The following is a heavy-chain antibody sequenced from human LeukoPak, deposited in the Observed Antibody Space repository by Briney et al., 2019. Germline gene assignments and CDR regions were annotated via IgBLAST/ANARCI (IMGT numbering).Heavy chain of an antibody. CDR3: ARDSIGSITGTMGGAFDI. CDR2: ISGSGGST. Sequence: PGGSLRLSCAASGFTFSSYAMSWVRQAPGKGLEWVSAISGSGGSTYYADSVKGRFTISRDDAKNSLYLQMNSLRAEDTAVYYCARDSIGSITGTMGGAFDIWGQGTMVTVSS. D-gene: IGHD1-7*01. CDR1: GFTFSSYA. J-gene: IGHJ3*02. V-gene: IGHV3-23*01.